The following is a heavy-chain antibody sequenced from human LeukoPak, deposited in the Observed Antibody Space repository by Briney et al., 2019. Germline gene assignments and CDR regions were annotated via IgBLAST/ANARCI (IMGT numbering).Heavy chain of an antibody. CDR1: GFTFSNTA. D-gene: IGHD3-22*01. J-gene: IGHJ4*02. V-gene: IGHV3-23*01. CDR2: VTGSDDET. Sequence: GGSLRPSCAASGFTFSNTALTWVRQAQGRGLEWVSTVTGSDDETYYADSVKGRFTISRDYSKSTLLLQMNSLRVEDTAIYFCAKGPRLHSGYHPDYWGQGTLVTVSS. CDR3: AKGPRLHSGYHPDY.